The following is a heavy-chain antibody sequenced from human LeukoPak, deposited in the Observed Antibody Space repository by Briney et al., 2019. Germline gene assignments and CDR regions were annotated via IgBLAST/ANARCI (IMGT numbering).Heavy chain of an antibody. CDR2: ISGSGGSK. CDR1: GFTFSSYA. V-gene: IGHV3-23*01. J-gene: IGHJ6*03. CDR3: ARERGIIVRTVYYYYYMDV. Sequence: GGSLRLSCAASGFTFSSYAMSWVRQAPGKGLEWVSAISGSGGSKYYADSVKGRFTISRDNSKNTLYLQMNSLRAEDTAVYYCARERGIIVRTVYYYYYMDVWGKGTTVTVSS. D-gene: IGHD2-15*01.